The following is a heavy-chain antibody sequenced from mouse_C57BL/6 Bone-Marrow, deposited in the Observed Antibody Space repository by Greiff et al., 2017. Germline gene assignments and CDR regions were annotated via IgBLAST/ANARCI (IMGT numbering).Heavy chain of an antibody. CDR2: FYPGSGSI. CDR1: GYTFTEYT. V-gene: IGHV1-62-2*01. J-gene: IGHJ3*01. Sequence: VKLMESGAELVKPGASVKLSCKASGYTFTEYTIHWVKQRSGQGLEWIGWFYPGSGSIKYNEKFKDKATLTADKSSSTVYMELSRLTSEDSAVYFCARHGEPLLLRSAWFAYWGQGTLVTVSA. CDR3: ARHGEPLLLRSAWFAY. D-gene: IGHD1-1*01.